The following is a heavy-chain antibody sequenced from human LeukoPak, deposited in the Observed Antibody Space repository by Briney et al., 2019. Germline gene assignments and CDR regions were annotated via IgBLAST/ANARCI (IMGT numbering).Heavy chain of an antibody. CDR1: GGTFSSYA. J-gene: IGHJ5*02. CDR2: IIPIFGTA. D-gene: IGHD1-26*01. Sequence: SVKVSCKASGGTFSSYAISWVRQAPGQGLEWMGGIIPIFGTANYAQKYQGRVTITADESTSTAYMELSSLRSEDTAVYYCARDWAPLSGNYYDAWFDPWGQGTLVTVSS. V-gene: IGHV1-69*13. CDR3: ARDWAPLSGNYYDAWFDP.